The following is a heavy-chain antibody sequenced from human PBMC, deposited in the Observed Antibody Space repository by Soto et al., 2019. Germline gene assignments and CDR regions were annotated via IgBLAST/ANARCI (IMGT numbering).Heavy chain of an antibody. Sequence: PSETLSLTCTVSGGSISSSSYYWGWIRQPPGKGLEWIGSIYYSGSTYYNPSLKSRVTISVDTSKNQFSLRLSSVTAADTAVFYCASLQRDLVVELGTPPEYFHQWGQGTLVTVSS. CDR3: ASLQRDLVVELGTPPEYFHQ. D-gene: IGHD2-15*01. J-gene: IGHJ1*01. CDR1: GGSISSSSYY. V-gene: IGHV4-39*01. CDR2: IYYSGST.